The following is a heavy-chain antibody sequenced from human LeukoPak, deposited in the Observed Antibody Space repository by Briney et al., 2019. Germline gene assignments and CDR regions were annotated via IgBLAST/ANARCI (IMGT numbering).Heavy chain of an antibody. CDR3: ARAQLNLVDFGMDV. CDR1: GGSFSGYY. V-gene: IGHV4-34*01. J-gene: IGHJ6*02. D-gene: IGHD1-1*01. CDR2: INHSGST. Sequence: SETLSLTCAVYGGSFSGYYWSWIRQPPGKGLEWIGEINHSGSTNYNPSLKSRVTISVDTSKNQFSLKLSSVTAADTAVYYCARAQLNLVDFGMDVWGQGTTVTVSS.